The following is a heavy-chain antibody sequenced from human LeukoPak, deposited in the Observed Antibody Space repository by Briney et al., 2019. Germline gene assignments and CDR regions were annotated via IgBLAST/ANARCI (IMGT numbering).Heavy chain of an antibody. J-gene: IGHJ4*02. D-gene: IGHD5-12*01. V-gene: IGHV3-64*01. CDR2: ISSNGGST. CDR3: ARSVRSGYDY. CDR1: GFTFSSYA. Sequence: GGSLRLSCAASGFTFSSYAMHWVRQAPGKGLEYVSAISSNGGSTYYANSVKGRFTISRDNSKNTLYLQMGSLRAEDMAVYYCARSVRSGYDYWGQGTLVTVSS.